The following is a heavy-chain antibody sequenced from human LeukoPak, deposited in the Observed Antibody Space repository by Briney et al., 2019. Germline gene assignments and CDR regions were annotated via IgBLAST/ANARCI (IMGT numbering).Heavy chain of an antibody. Sequence: GASVKVSCKASGGTFSSYAISWVRQAPGQGLEWMGGVIPIFGTANYAQKFQGRVTITTDESTSTAYMELSSLRSEDTAVYYCASPSGSYPNFDYWGQGTLVTVSS. V-gene: IGHV1-69*05. J-gene: IGHJ4*02. D-gene: IGHD1-26*01. CDR1: GGTFSSYA. CDR3: ASPSGSYPNFDY. CDR2: VIPIFGTA.